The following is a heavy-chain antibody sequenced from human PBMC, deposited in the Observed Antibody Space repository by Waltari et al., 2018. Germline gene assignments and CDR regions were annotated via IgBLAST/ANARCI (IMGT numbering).Heavy chain of an antibody. CDR1: GGSMRNYY. CDR3: VRSYTTTTAPIAGY. CDR2: SGK. J-gene: IGHJ4*02. V-gene: IGHV4-59*01. D-gene: IGHD3-16*01. Sequence: QVQLEESGPGLVKPSETLSLTCTVLGGSMRNYYWSWIRQPPGKGLEWVGYSGKKCNPSLKGRVSISVDTSKNQFSLKVNSVTAAETVVYYCVRSYTTTTAPIAGYWGQGILVTVSS.